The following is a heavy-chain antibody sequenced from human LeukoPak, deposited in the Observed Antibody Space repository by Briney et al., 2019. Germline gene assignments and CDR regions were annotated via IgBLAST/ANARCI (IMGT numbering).Heavy chain of an antibody. V-gene: IGHV1-2*02. CDR2: INPNTGGT. CDR3: ARQTRITMVRGMDWFDT. J-gene: IGHJ5*02. CDR1: GYTFTGYY. D-gene: IGHD3-10*01. Sequence: GASVKVSCRASGYTFTGYYMHWVRQAPGQGLEWMGWINPNTGGTNYAQKFQGRVTMTRDTSISTASMELRRLRSDDTAVYYCARQTRITMVRGMDWFDTWGQGTLATVSS.